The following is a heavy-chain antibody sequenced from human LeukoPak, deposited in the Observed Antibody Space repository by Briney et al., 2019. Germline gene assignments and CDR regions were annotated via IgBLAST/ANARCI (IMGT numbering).Heavy chain of an antibody. CDR3: ASGERGYSYGPLDY. CDR1: GGSIRSYY. V-gene: IGHV4-4*09. Sequence: SETLPLTCSVSGGSIRSYYWSWIRQPPGKGLEWIGYIFFAGSTTYNPSLKSRVTISIDTSKNQLSLKLNSVTAADTAVYYCASGERGYSYGPLDYWGQGTLVTVSS. D-gene: IGHD5-18*01. CDR2: IFFAGST. J-gene: IGHJ4*02.